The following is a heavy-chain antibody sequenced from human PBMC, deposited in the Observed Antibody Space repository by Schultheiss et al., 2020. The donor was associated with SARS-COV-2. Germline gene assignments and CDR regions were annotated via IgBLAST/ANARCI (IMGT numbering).Heavy chain of an antibody. CDR3: ARGRSSGWFDY. Sequence: SETLSLTCAVYGGSFSGYYWSWIRQPPGKGLEWIGSIYHSGSTNYNPSLKSRVTISVDTSKNQFSLQLNSVTPEDTAVYYCARGRSSGWFDYWGQGTLVTVSS. D-gene: IGHD6-19*01. J-gene: IGHJ4*02. V-gene: IGHV4-34*01. CDR1: GGSFSGYY. CDR2: IYHSGST.